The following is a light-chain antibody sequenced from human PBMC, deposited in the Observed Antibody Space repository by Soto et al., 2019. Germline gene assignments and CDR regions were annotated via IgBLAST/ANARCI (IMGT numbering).Light chain of an antibody. J-gene: IGKJ2*01. V-gene: IGKV1-5*01. CDR3: QQYETYFRYP. CDR1: QTINSK. Sequence: DIRMTQSPSTLSASVGDRVTITCRASQTINSKLAWYQKKPGQAPKLLIFDGYNLESGVPSRFSGSGSGTEFTLSIGSLQPDDFATYYCQQYETYFRYPFGQGTKLDIK. CDR2: DGY.